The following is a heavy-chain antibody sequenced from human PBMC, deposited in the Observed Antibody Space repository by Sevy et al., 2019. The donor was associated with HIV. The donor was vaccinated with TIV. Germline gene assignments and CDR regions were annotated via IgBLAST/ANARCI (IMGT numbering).Heavy chain of an antibody. CDR1: GGSIRSGRYY. V-gene: IGHV4-61*02. CDR2: IYIRGTT. Sequence: SETLSLTCNVSGGSIRSGRYYWSWIRQPAGKGLGWIGRIYIRGTTNYNPSLKRRITISVDTSKNQFFLKLSSVSATDTALYYCALELSDYGMDVWGQGTTVTVSS. CDR3: ALELSDYGMDV. J-gene: IGHJ6*02.